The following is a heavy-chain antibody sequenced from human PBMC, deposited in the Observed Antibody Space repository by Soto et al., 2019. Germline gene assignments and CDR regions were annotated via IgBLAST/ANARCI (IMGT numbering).Heavy chain of an antibody. V-gene: IGHV3-9*01. CDR2: ISWNSGSI. D-gene: IGHD3-10*01. J-gene: IGHJ6*03. Sequence: EVQLVESGGGLVQPGRSLRLSCAASGFTFDDYAMHWVRQAPGKGLEWVSGISWNSGSIGYADSVKGRFTISRDNAKNSLYLQMNSLRAEDTALYYCAKAYGSSPPYYHYMDVWGKGTTVTVSS. CDR1: GFTFDDYA. CDR3: AKAYGSSPPYYHYMDV.